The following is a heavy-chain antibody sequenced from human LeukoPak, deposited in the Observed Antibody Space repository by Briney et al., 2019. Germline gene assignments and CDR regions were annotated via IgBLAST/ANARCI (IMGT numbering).Heavy chain of an antibody. J-gene: IGHJ6*03. CDR1: GFTFSSYA. CDR2: ISGSGGST. CDR3: AKAPYYRDYYYYYMDV. V-gene: IGHV3-23*01. Sequence: PGGSLRLSCAASGFTFSSYAMSWVRQAPGKGLEWVSAISGSGGSTYYADSVKGRFTISRDNSKNTLYLQMNSLRAEDTAVYYCAKAPYYRDYYYYYMDVWGKGTTVTVSS. D-gene: IGHD3-22*01.